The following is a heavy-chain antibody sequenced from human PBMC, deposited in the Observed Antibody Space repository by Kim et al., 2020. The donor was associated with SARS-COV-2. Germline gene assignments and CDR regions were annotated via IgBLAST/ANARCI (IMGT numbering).Heavy chain of an antibody. Sequence: GGSLRLSCAASGFTFSSYGMHWVRQAPGKGLEWVAVISYDGSNKYYADSVKGRFTISRDNSKNTLYLQMNSLRAEDTAVYYCAKELEGEGYYGMDVWGQGTTVTVSS. CDR1: GFTFSSYG. D-gene: IGHD1-1*01. V-gene: IGHV3-30*18. CDR2: ISYDGSNK. J-gene: IGHJ6*02. CDR3: AKELEGEGYYGMDV.